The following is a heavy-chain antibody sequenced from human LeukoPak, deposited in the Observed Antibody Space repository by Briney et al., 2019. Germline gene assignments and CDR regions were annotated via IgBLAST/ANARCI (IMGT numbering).Heavy chain of an antibody. V-gene: IGHV3-23*01. CDR2: ISGSGGST. CDR1: GFTFSSYS. J-gene: IGHJ4*02. CDR3: AKSSMVRGVFKSDY. Sequence: GGSLRLSCAASGFTFSSYSMNWVRQAPGKGLEWVSAISGSGGSTYYADSVKGRFTISRDNSKNTLYLQMNSLRAEDTAVYYCAKSSMVRGVFKSDYWGQGTLVTVSS. D-gene: IGHD3-10*01.